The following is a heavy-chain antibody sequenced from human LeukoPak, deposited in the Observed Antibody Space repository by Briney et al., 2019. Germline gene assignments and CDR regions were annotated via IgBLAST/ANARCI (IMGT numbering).Heavy chain of an antibody. V-gene: IGHV4-39*07. D-gene: IGHD6-13*01. CDR1: GGSISSSSYY. J-gene: IGHJ4*02. CDR3: ARGGGPGYSSSWYFDY. Sequence: PSETLSLICTVSGGSISSSSYYWGWIRQPPGKGLEWIGSIYYSGSTYYNPSLKSRVTISVDTSKNQFSLKLSSVTAADTAVYYCARGGGPGYSSSWYFDYWGQGTLVTVSS. CDR2: IYYSGST.